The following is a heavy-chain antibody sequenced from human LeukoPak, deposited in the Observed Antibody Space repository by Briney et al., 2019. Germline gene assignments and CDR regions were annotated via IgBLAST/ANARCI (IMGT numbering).Heavy chain of an antibody. CDR2: MNSAGTTT. J-gene: IGHJ5*02. CDR1: GFTSSDYW. CDR3: ARGRGPYGWFDP. Sequence: GGSLRLSCAASGFTSSDYWMHWVRHAPGKGLVWVSRMNSAGTTTNYADSVKGRFTISRDTAKNTLYLQMNSLRAEDTAVYYCARGRGPYGWFDPWGQGTLVIVSS. D-gene: IGHD3-10*01. V-gene: IGHV3-74*01.